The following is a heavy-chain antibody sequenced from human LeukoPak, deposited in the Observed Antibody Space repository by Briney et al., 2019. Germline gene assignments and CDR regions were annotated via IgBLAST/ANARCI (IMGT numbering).Heavy chain of an antibody. V-gene: IGHV4-34*01. CDR1: GGSFNDYS. J-gene: IGHJ4*02. D-gene: IGHD6-13*01. Sequence: PSETLSLTCGVHGGSFNDYSWSWVRQPPGKGLEWIGDINHSGSASYNPSLESRFTISVDTSKNQFSLKLSSVTAADTAVYYCARLGLYTSSWYRFYYFDYWGPGTLVTVSS. CDR2: INHSGSA. CDR3: ARLGLYTSSWYRFYYFDY.